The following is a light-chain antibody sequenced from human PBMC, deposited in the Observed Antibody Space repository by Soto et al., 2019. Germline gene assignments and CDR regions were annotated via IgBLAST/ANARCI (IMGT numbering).Light chain of an antibody. Sequence: AIEMTQSPSSLSASVGDTVTITCRASQGIGKDLAWFQQRPGKAPKLLIYGASGLQNGVPSRFSGSGSGTDFTLTISGLQPEDFATYLCLQDFNYPWTFGQGTKVEI. CDR3: LQDFNYPWT. CDR1: QGIGKD. V-gene: IGKV1-6*01. J-gene: IGKJ1*01. CDR2: GAS.